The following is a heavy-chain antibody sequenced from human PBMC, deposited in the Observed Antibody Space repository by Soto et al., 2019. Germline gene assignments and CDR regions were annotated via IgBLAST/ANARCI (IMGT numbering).Heavy chain of an antibody. J-gene: IGHJ6*04. CDR2: IYYSGST. CDR3: AKGGVTLFDFKDV. V-gene: IGHV4-59*08. D-gene: IGHD3-16*01. Sequence: SETLSLTCTVSGGSISSYYWSWIRQPPGKGLEWIGYIYYSGSTNYNPSLKSRVTISVDTSKNQFSLKLSSVTAADTAVYYCAKGGVTLFDFKDVWGKGTTVTVSS. CDR1: GGSISSYY.